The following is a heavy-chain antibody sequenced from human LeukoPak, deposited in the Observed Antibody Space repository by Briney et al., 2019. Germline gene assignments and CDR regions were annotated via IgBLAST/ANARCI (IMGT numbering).Heavy chain of an antibody. Sequence: PSQTLSLTCAVSGGSISSGGYSWSWIRQPPGKGLEWIGYIYHSGSTYYNPSLKSRVTISVDRSKNQFSLKLSSVTAADTAVYYCARLESDSSWYPTGNYFDYWGQGTLVTVSS. J-gene: IGHJ4*02. V-gene: IGHV4-30-2*01. CDR3: ARLESDSSWYPTGNYFDY. D-gene: IGHD6-13*01. CDR2: IYHSGST. CDR1: GGSISSGGYS.